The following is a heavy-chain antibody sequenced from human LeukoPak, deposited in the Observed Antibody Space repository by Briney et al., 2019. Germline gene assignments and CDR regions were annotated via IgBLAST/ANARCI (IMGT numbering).Heavy chain of an antibody. J-gene: IGHJ4*02. CDR3: AREGRIGTGTLFDY. CDR1: GFTFSDFY. D-gene: IGHD1-7*01. V-gene: IGHV3-11*04. CDR2: ISGSAHDV. Sequence: SGGSLRLSCAASGFTFSDFYMTWIRQAPGKGLELLSYISGSAHDVNYIDSVRGRFTISRDNAKNSLYLQMNSLRAEDTAVYYCAREGRIGTGTLFDYWGRGTLVTVSS.